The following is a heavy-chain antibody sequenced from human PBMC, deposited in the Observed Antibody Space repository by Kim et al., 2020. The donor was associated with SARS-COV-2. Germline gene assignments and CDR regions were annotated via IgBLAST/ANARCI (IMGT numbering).Heavy chain of an antibody. V-gene: IGHV3-23*01. J-gene: IGHJ5*02. CDR2: GRGT. D-gene: IGHD3-10*01. CDR3: TRHAGGFDP. Sequence: GRGTRDTDSGKGRFASSRDNSKNTLYLQMNSRRAEDPAIYYCTRHAGGFDPWGQGTLVTVSS.